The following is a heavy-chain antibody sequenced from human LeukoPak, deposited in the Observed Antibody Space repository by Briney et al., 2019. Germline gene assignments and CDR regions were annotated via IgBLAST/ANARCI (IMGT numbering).Heavy chain of an antibody. CDR2: IYYSGST. CDR3: ARRGVTMVRGVITYYFDY. Sequence: PSQTLSLTCTVSGGSISSGDYYWSWIRQPPGKGLEWIGYIYYSGSTYYNPSLKSRVTISVDTSKNQFSLKLSSVTAADTAVYCCARRGVTMVRGVITYYFDYWGQGTLVTVSS. J-gene: IGHJ4*02. V-gene: IGHV4-30-4*01. CDR1: GGSISSGDYY. D-gene: IGHD3-10*01.